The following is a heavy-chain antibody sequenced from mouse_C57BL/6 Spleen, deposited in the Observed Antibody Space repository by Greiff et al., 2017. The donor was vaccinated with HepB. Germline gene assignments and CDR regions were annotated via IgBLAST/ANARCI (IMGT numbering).Heavy chain of an antibody. J-gene: IGHJ4*01. CDR2: IYPGSGST. CDR3: ARRDYDHHNYAMDY. Sequence: QVQLQQPGAELVKPGASVKMSCKASGYTFTSYWITWVKQRPGQGLEWIGDIYPGSGSTNYNEKFKSKATLTVDTSSSTAYMQLSSLTSEDSAVYYCARRDYDHHNYAMDYWGQGTSVTVSS. CDR1: GYTFTSYW. D-gene: IGHD2-4*01. V-gene: IGHV1-55*01.